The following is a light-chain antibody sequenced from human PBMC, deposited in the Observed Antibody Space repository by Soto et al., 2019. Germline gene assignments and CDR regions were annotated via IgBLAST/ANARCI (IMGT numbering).Light chain of an antibody. CDR2: GAS. Sequence: EIVMTQSPATLSVSPGERATLSCRASQSVSTNLAWYQQIPGQAPRLPISGASTRATGIPARFSGSGSGTEFTLTISSLQSEDFAVYHCQQYNNWPLTFGGGTKVDIK. V-gene: IGKV3-15*01. CDR3: QQYNNWPLT. CDR1: QSVSTN. J-gene: IGKJ4*01.